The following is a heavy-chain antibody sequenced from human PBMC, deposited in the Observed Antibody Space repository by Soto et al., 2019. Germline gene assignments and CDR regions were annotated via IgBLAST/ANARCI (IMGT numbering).Heavy chain of an antibody. Sequence: QVQLQESGPGLVKPSQTLSLTCTVSGGSISSGGYYWSWIRQHPGKGLEWIGYIYYSGSTYYNPPXTXRXXISVHTSKNPFPPKLSSVTAAATAVYYCARSRAIECVWFDPWGQGTLVTVSS. CDR2: IYYSGST. CDR1: GGSISSGGYY. J-gene: IGHJ5*02. D-gene: IGHD2-21*01. V-gene: IGHV4-31*03. CDR3: ARSRAIECVWFDP.